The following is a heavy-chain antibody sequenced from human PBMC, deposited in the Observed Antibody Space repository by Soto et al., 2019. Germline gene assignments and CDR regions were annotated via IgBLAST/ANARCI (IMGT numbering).Heavy chain of an antibody. Sequence: EVQLLESGGGLVQPEGSLRLSCAASGFTFTSYAMGWVRQAPGMGLECVSVVSRGGSTHYADSVTGRFIVSRDNSKNTVSLQMNSLRADDTAVYYCAKRRGAGGHFDYWGQGALVTVSS. V-gene: IGHV3-23*01. D-gene: IGHD2-15*01. CDR2: VSRGGST. J-gene: IGHJ4*02. CDR3: AKRRGAGGHFDY. CDR1: GFTFTSYA.